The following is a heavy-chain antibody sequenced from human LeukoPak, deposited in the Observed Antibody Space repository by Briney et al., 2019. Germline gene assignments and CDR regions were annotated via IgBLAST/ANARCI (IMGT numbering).Heavy chain of an antibody. CDR1: GGTFSSYA. CDR2: IIPISGTA. CDR3: ARVEFRKSRTYYYDSSGYYYGY. V-gene: IGHV1-69*13. Sequence: GASVKVSCKASGGTFSSYAISWVRQAPGQGLEWMGGIIPISGTANYAQKFQGRVTITADESTSTAYMELSSLRSEDTAVYYCARVEFRKSRTYYYDSSGYYYGYWGQGTLVTVSS. J-gene: IGHJ4*02. D-gene: IGHD3-22*01.